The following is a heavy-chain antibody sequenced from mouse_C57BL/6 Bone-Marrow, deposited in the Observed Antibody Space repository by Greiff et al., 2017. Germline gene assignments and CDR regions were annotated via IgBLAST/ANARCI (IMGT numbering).Heavy chain of an antibody. Sequence: EVKLMESGGDLVKPGGSLKLSCAASGFTFSSYGMSWVRQTPDTRLEWVATISSGGSYTYYPDSVKGRFTISRDNAKNTLYLQMSSLKSEDTAMYYCARRDYGSPAWFAYWGQGTLVTVSA. CDR1: GFTFSSYG. CDR3: ARRDYGSPAWFAY. J-gene: IGHJ3*01. D-gene: IGHD1-1*01. CDR2: ISSGGSYT. V-gene: IGHV5-6*02.